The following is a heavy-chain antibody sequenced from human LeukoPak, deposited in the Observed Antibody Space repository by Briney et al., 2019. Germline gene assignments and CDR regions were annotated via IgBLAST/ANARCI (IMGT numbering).Heavy chain of an antibody. CDR1: GYTFTSYG. CDR2: VNAYNGNT. V-gene: IGHV1-18*01. CDR3: AREGYCSSTSCYIAPYYYYMDV. D-gene: IGHD2-2*02. J-gene: IGHJ6*03. Sequence: ASVKVSCKASGYTFTSYGISWVRQAPGQGLEWMGRVNAYNGNTNYAQKLQGRVTMTTDTSTSTAYMELRSLRSDDTAGYYCAREGYCSSTSCYIAPYYYYMDVWGKGTTVTVSS.